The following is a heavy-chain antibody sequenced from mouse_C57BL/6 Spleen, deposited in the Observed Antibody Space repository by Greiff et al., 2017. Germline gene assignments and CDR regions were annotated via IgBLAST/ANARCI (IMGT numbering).Heavy chain of an antibody. CDR3: TREGGDSDY. J-gene: IGHJ2*01. CDR1: GFTFSSYA. Sequence: EVNVVESGEGLVKPGGSLKLSCAASGFTFSSYAMSWVRQTPEKRLEWVAYISSGGDYIYYADTVQGRFTISRDNARNTLYLQMSSLKSEDTAMYYCTREGGDSDYWGQGTTLTVSS. V-gene: IGHV5-9-1*02. CDR2: ISSGGDYI.